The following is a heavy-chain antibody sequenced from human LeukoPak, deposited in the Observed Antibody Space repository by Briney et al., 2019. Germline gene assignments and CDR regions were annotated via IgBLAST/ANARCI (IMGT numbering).Heavy chain of an antibody. V-gene: IGHV4-61*10. CDR1: GGSIRSGSYY. D-gene: IGHD5-18*01. Sequence: SQTLSLTCTVSGGSIRSGSYYWSWIRQAAGKGLEWIGYIYYSGSTNYNPSLKSRVTISVDTSKNQFSLKLSSVTAADTAVYYCARGGYSYGSVAHIDYWGQGTLVTVSS. J-gene: IGHJ4*02. CDR2: IYYSGST. CDR3: ARGGYSYGSVAHIDY.